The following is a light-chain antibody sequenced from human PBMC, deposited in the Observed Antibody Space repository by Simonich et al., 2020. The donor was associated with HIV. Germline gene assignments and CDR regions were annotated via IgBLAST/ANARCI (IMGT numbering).Light chain of an antibody. J-gene: IGKJ5*01. CDR2: EVS. Sequence: DIVMTQSPLSLPVTPGQPASISCNSIQSLLHSDGKTYLYWYLQKPGQSPHLLIHEVSNRFSGVPDRFSGSGSGTDFTLKISRVEAEDIGLYYCMQSVQLPITFGQGTRLEIK. CDR3: MQSVQLPIT. CDR1: QSLLHSDGKTY. V-gene: IGKV2D-29*02.